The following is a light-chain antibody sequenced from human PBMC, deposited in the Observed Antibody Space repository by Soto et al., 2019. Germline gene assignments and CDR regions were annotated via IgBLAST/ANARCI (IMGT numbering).Light chain of an antibody. J-gene: IGLJ1*01. CDR2: SNN. CDR3: AGWDDRLNGNV. V-gene: IGLV1-44*01. Sequence: QSVLTQPPSASGTPGQRVTISCSGSSSNIGSNTVNWYQQLPRPAPKLLSYSNNQWPSGVPDRFSGSKSGTSASRPIRGLQSADEADYYCAGWDDRLNGNVFGTGTQVPLL. CDR1: SSNIGSNT.